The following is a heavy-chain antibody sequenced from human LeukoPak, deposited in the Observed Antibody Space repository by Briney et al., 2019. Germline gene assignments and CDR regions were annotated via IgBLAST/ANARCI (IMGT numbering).Heavy chain of an antibody. CDR2: ISGSGGST. V-gene: IGHV3-23*01. J-gene: IGHJ2*01. D-gene: IGHD5-12*01. Sequence: GGSLRLSCAASGFTFTSYAMTWVRQAPGKGLEWVSAISGSGGSTYYADSVKGRFTISRDNSKNALYLQMDNLRAEDTAVYSCATSGMGRGYYWYFDLWGRGTLVTVSS. CDR3: ATSGMGRGYYWYFDL. CDR1: GFTFTSYA.